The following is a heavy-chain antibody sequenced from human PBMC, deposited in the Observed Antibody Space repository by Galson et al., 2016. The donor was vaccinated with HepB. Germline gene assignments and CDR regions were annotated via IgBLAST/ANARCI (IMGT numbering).Heavy chain of an antibody. CDR2: VYSDGNT. CDR1: GFTVSNNY. D-gene: IGHD2-15*01. V-gene: IGHV3-53*01. J-gene: IGHJ1*01. Sequence: SLRLSCAVSGFTVSNNYMSWVRQAPGKGLEWVSVVYSDGNTRYAASVRGRFTISRDNSKNTLYLQMNSLRAEDTAIYYCAAGNAVVVDWGQGTLVTVSS. CDR3: AAGNAVVVD.